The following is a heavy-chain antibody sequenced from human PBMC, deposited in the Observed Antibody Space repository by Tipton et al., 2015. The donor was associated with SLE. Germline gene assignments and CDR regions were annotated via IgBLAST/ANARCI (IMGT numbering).Heavy chain of an antibody. CDR2: VYYSGST. V-gene: IGHV4-59*08. Sequence: LRLSCTVSGGSINRSYWSWIRQPPGKGLEWIGYVYYSGSTNYNPSLKSRVTISMDTSKNQFSLKLNSVTAADTAVYYCARFRDEYYYYAMDVWGQGTTVTVSS. J-gene: IGHJ6*02. CDR1: GGSINRSY. CDR3: ARFRDEYYYYAMDV.